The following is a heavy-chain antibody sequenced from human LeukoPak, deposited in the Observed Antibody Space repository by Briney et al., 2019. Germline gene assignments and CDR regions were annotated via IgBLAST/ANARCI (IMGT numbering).Heavy chain of an antibody. CDR2: ISYDGSNK. Sequence: GGSLRLSCAASGFTFSSYGMHWVRQAPGKGLEWVAVISYDGSNKYYADSVKGRFTISRDNSKNTLYLQMNSLRAEDTAVYYCARDGEAEYFQHWGQGTLVTVSS. CDR3: ARDGEAEYFQH. D-gene: IGHD3-10*01. V-gene: IGHV3-30*03. J-gene: IGHJ1*01. CDR1: GFTFSSYG.